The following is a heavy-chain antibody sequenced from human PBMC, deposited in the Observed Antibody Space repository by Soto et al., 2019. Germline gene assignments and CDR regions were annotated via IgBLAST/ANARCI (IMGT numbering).Heavy chain of an antibody. V-gene: IGHV4-4*07. Sequence: KTSETLSLTCTVTGGTISGYYWTWIRQSAGGGLEWIGRIYSSVSTNYNPSLKSRVTISLDTSMNHFSLRLSSVTAADTAVYYCARGQRFSDWFDPWGQGTLVTVPQ. CDR2: IYSSVST. D-gene: IGHD3-3*01. J-gene: IGHJ5*02. CDR3: ARGQRFSDWFDP. CDR1: GGTISGYY.